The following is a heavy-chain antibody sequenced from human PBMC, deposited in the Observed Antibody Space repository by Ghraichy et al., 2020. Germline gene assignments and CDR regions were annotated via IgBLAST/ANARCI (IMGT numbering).Heavy chain of an antibody. CDR1: GFTFSSYA. V-gene: IGHV3-23*01. J-gene: IGHJ6*02. CDR3: AKDGPSNTGSYYGDEREGYYYGMDV. Sequence: GGSLRLSCAASGFTFSSYAMSWVRQAPGKGLEWVSAISGSGGSTYYADSVKGRFTISRDNSKNTLYLQMNSLRAEDTAVYYCAKDGPSNTGSYYGDEREGYYYGMDVWGQGTTVTVSS. CDR2: ISGSGGST. D-gene: IGHD4-17*01.